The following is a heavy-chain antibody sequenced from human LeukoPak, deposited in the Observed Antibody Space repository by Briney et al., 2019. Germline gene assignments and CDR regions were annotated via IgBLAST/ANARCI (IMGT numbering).Heavy chain of an antibody. CDR1: GYSFTNYW. CDR3: ARLRTAMIENWFDP. J-gene: IGHJ5*02. Sequence: GESLKISCKGSGYSFTNYWIAWVRQMPGKGLECMWIIYPGDSDTRYSPSFQGQVTISVDKSITPAYLQWSSLQASDTAMYYCARLRTAMIENWFDPWGKGNLVTVSS. D-gene: IGHD3-22*01. CDR2: IYPGDSDT. V-gene: IGHV5-51*01.